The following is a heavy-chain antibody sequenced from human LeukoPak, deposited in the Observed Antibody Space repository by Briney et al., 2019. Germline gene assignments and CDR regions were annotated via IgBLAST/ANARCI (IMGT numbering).Heavy chain of an antibody. D-gene: IGHD6-13*01. V-gene: IGHV4-34*01. J-gene: IGHJ4*02. CDR3: AKGTFYSTTRPFDY. CDR2: INHSGST. CDR1: GGSFSGYY. Sequence: SETLSLTCAVYGGSFSGYYWSWIRQPPGKGLEWIGEINHSGSTNYNPSLKSRVTISVDTSKNQFSLKASSVTAAGTGVYYRAKGTFYSTTRPFDYWGQGTLVTVSS.